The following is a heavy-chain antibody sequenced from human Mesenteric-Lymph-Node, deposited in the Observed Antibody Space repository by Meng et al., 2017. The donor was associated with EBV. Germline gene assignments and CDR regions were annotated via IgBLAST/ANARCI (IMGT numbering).Heavy chain of an antibody. CDR2: ISSSGSTI. Sequence: QVQRQQGGAGLLKPSETLSLTCAVYGGSFSGYYWSWIRQAPGKGLEWISYISSSGSTIYYTDSVEGRFTISRDAARTSLFLQMNSLRVEDTAVYYCARARWLIRDFDLWGQGTLVTVSS. V-gene: IGHV3-11*01. D-gene: IGHD5-12*01. CDR1: GGSFSGYY. CDR3: ARARWLIRDFDL. J-gene: IGHJ4*02.